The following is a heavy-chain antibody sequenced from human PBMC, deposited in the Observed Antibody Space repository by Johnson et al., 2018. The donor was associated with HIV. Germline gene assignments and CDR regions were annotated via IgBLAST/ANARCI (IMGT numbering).Heavy chain of an antibody. Sequence: VQLVESGGGLVQPGGSLRLSCAASGFAFRSYAMTWVRQAPGKGLEWVSGISWNSGSIGYADSVKGRFTISRDNAKNSLYLQMNSLRAEDTAVYYCTTDPWWNGYHAFDIWGQGTMVTVSS. CDR3: TTDPWWNGYHAFDI. V-gene: IGHV3-9*01. CDR2: ISWNSGSI. CDR1: GFAFRSYA. D-gene: IGHD1-1*01. J-gene: IGHJ3*02.